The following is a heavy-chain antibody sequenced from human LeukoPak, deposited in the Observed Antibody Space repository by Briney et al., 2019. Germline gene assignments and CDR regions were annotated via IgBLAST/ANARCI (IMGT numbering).Heavy chain of an antibody. CDR1: AGSISSYY. V-gene: IGHV4-59*01. Sequence: PSETRSLTCTVAAGSISSYYWSWIRQPPGKGLEWIGYIYYSGSTTYNTSLKSRVTISVDPSKNQFSLKLSSVTAADTAVYYCARDTYGSGSYYNGPYYYGMDVWGQGTTVTVSS. CDR2: IYYSGST. J-gene: IGHJ6*02. D-gene: IGHD3-10*01. CDR3: ARDTYGSGSYYNGPYYYGMDV.